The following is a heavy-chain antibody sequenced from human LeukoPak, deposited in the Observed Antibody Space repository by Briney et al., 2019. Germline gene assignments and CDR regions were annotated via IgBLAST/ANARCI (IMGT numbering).Heavy chain of an antibody. D-gene: IGHD2-15*01. CDR1: GFTFTNYE. CDR3: ARCSGGSYYHSDDY. CDR2: ISSSGSAI. V-gene: IGHV3-48*03. J-gene: IGHJ4*02. Sequence: GGSLRLSCAASGFTFTNYEMNWVRQAPGKGLEWVSYISSSGSAIYDADSVKGRFTISRDNVRNSLHLQMNSLRAEDTAVYYCARCSGGSYYHSDDYWGQGTLVTVSS.